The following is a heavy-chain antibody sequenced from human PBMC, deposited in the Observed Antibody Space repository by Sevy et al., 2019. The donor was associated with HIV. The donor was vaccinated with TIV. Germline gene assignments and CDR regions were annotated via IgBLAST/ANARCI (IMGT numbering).Heavy chain of an antibody. Sequence: ASVKVSCKVSGYTLTELSVHWVRQAPGKGLEWMATFDPEDDEKIYAQKFQGRVTMTEDKSTDTAYMELRSLRSEDTAVYYCATTKDYYDSSGYPFDYWGQGTLVTVSS. J-gene: IGHJ4*02. V-gene: IGHV1-24*01. D-gene: IGHD3-22*01. CDR3: ATTKDYYDSSGYPFDY. CDR1: GYTLTELS. CDR2: FDPEDDEK.